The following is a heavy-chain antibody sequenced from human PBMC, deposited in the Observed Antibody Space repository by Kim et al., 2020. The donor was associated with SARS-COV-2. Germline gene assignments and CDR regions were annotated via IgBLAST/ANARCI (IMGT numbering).Heavy chain of an antibody. D-gene: IGHD1-1*01. V-gene: IGHV3-21*01. Sequence: GGSLRLSCAASGFTFSSYSMNWVRQAPGKGLEWVSSISSSSSYIYYADSVKGRFTISRDNAKNSLYLQMNSLRAEDTAVYYCARGSGDGWNDDGDAFDIWGQGTMVTVSS. CDR1: GFTFSSYS. J-gene: IGHJ3*02. CDR3: ARGSGDGWNDDGDAFDI. CDR2: ISSSSSYI.